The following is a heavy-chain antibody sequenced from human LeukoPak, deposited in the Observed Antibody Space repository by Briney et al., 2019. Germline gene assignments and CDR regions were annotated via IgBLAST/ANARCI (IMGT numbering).Heavy chain of an antibody. CDR2: INPYSGGT. D-gene: IGHD3-10*01. CDR3: ARGRSVNYYGQDY. V-gene: IGHV1-2*02. CDR1: GYTLTELS. Sequence: ASVKVSCKVSGYTLTELSMHWVRQAPGQGLEWMGWINPYSGGTVSAQKFQGRVTMTRDTSISTAYMELSRLRSDDTAVYYCARGRSVNYYGQDYWGQGTLVTVSS. J-gene: IGHJ4*02.